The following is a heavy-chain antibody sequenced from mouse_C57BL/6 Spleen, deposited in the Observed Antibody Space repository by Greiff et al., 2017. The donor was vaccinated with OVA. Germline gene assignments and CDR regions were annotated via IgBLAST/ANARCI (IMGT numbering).Heavy chain of an antibody. CDR1: GYTFTSYW. V-gene: IGHV1-69*01. J-gene: IGHJ2*01. CDR2: IDPSDSYT. CDR3: ARGDYDYHYFDY. D-gene: IGHD2-4*01. Sequence: VQLQQSGAELVMPGASVKLSCKASGYTFTSYWMHWVKQRPGQGLEWIGEIDPSDSYTNYNQKFKGKSTLTVDKSSSTAYMQLSSLTSEDSAVYYCARGDYDYHYFDYWGQGTTLTVSS.